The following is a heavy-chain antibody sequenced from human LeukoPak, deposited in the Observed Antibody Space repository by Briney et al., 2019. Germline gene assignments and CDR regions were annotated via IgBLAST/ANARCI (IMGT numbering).Heavy chain of an antibody. Sequence: ASVRVSCKASGYTFTSYYMHWVRQAPGQGLEWMGLFNPSGGSTSYAQKFQGRVTMTRDTSTSTVYMELSSLRSEDTAVYYCARKLLPRAGFDPWGQGTLVTVSS. D-gene: IGHD1-1*01. CDR2: FNPSGGST. V-gene: IGHV1-46*01. CDR3: ARKLLPRAGFDP. J-gene: IGHJ5*02. CDR1: GYTFTSYY.